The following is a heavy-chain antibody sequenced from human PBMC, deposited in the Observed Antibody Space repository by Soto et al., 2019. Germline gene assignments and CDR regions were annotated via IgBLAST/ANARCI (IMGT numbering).Heavy chain of an antibody. CDR1: GFTFSSYA. Sequence: PGGSLRLSCAASGFTFSSYAMSWVRQAPGKGLEWVSAISGSGGSTYYADSVKGRFTISRDNYKNTLYLQMNSLRAEETAVYYCASRGRYRSGWYDYWGQGTLVTVSS. CDR2: ISGSGGST. V-gene: IGHV3-23*01. D-gene: IGHD6-19*01. J-gene: IGHJ4*02. CDR3: ASRGRYRSGWYDY.